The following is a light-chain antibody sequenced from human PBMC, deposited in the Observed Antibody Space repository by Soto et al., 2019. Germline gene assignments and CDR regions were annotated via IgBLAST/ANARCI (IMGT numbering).Light chain of an antibody. Sequence: EIVLTQSPGTLSLSPGERATLSCRTSQSVSSNYLAWYQQKPGQAPRRLIYGASSRATGIPDRFSGSGSGTDFTLTISRLEPEDFAVYHCQQYGTSWWTFGQGTKVEIK. CDR2: GAS. CDR3: QQYGTSWWT. J-gene: IGKJ1*01. CDR1: QSVSSNY. V-gene: IGKV3-20*01.